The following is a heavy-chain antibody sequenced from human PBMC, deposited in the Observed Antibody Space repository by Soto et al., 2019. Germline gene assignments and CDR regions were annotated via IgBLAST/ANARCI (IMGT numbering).Heavy chain of an antibody. V-gene: IGHV3-48*01. CDR3: ARGAPRFGYYDSSGYSDAFDI. J-gene: IGHJ3*02. CDR2: ISSSTSTI. Sequence: PGGSLRLSCAASGFTFSSYNMNWVRQAPGKGLEWVSYISSSTSTIYYADSVRGRFTISRDNAKNSLYLQMNSLRAEDTAVYYCARGAPRFGYYDSSGYSDAFDIWGQGTMVTVSS. CDR1: GFTFSSYN. D-gene: IGHD3-22*01.